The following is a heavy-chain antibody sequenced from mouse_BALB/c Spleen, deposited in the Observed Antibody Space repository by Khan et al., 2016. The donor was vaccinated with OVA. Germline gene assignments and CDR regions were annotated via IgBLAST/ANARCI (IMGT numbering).Heavy chain of an antibody. CDR1: GFTFSSYV. CDR3: TREAYRYDEYYFDY. CDR2: ISSGGST. V-gene: IGHV5-6-5*01. D-gene: IGHD2-14*01. J-gene: IGHJ2*01. Sequence: EVELVESGGGSVKPGGSLKLSCVVSGFTFSSYVMFWVRKTPEKRLEWVASISSGGSTYYPDSVKGRFTVSIDNARNIVYLQMSSLRSEDMAMYFCTREAYRYDEYYFDYWGQGTTLTVSS.